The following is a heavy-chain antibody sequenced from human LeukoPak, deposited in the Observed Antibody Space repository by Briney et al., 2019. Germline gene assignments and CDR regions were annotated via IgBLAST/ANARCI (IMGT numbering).Heavy chain of an antibody. CDR3: ARDQFRDYFRGADY. J-gene: IGHJ4*02. V-gene: IGHV3-23*01. D-gene: IGHD3-16*01. CDR2: IRGDGATM. CDR1: GFTFSSHA. Sequence: GGSLRLSCAASGFTFSSHAMTWVRRAPGRGLEWVSAIRGDGATMFYADSVKGRITVSRDNSKNTLYLQMNSLRVDDTAIYYCARDQFRDYFRGADYWGQGTLVTVSS.